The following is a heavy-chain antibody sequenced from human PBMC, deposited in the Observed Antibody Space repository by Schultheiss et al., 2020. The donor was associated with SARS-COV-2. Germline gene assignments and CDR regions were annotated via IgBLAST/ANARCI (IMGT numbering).Heavy chain of an antibody. CDR3: ATLAVGYYGMDV. Sequence: SETLSLTCTVSGGSISSYYWSWIRQPPGKGLEWIGYIYYSGSTNYNPSLKSRVTISVDTSKNQFSLKLSSVTAADTAVYYCATLAVGYYGMDVWGQGTTVTVSS. CDR2: IYYSGST. CDR1: GGSISSYY. J-gene: IGHJ6*02. D-gene: IGHD3-10*01. V-gene: IGHV4-59*08.